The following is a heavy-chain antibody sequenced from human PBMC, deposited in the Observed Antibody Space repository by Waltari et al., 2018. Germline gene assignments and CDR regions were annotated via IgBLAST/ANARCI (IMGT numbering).Heavy chain of an antibody. Sequence: QVQLQESGPGLVKPSETLSLTCTVSGGSISSYYWSWIRQPAGKGLEWIGRIYTRGSTSYHPSLQSRVTMSVDTSKNQFSLKLSSVTAADPAVYYCARVPPPGDAFDIWGQGTMVTVSS. CDR3: ARVPPPGDAFDI. CDR1: GGSISSYY. J-gene: IGHJ3*02. CDR2: IYTRGST. V-gene: IGHV4-4*07.